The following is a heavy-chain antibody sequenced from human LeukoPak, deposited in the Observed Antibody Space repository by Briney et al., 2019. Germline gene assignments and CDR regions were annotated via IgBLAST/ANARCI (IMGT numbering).Heavy chain of an antibody. Sequence: PGGSLRLSCAASGFTFSSYAMSWVRQAPGKGLEWVSAIRGSGDSTYYADSVKGRFTISRDNSKNALYLQMNSLRAEDTAVYYCAKGVYMITFEGVIDYWGQGTLVTVSS. V-gene: IGHV3-23*01. CDR1: GFTFSSYA. J-gene: IGHJ4*02. CDR2: IRGSGDST. CDR3: AKGVYMITFEGVIDY. D-gene: IGHD3-16*01.